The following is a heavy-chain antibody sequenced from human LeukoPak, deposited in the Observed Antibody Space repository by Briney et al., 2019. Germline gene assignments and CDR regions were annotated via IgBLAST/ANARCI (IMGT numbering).Heavy chain of an antibody. CDR3: AGLVGAILAY. D-gene: IGHD1-26*01. V-gene: IGHV3-7*01. CDR2: IKQDGSEI. J-gene: IGHJ4*02. CDR1: GFTFSSYW. Sequence: GGSXRLSCAASGFTFSSYWMSWVRQAPGKGREWVANIKQDGSEIYYVDSVKGRFTISTDNAKNSLYLQMNSLRAEDTAVYYCAGLVGAILAYWGQGTLVTVSS.